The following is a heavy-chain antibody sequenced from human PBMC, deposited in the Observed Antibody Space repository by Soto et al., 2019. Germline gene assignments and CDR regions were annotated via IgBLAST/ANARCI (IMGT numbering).Heavy chain of an antibody. J-gene: IGHJ3*02. CDR1: GYSFSIYW. CDR2: ISPGDSST. Sequence: PGESLKISCKGSGYSFSIYWIGWVRQMPGKGLEWMGIISPGDSSTRYSPSFQGHVTISADKSISTAYLQWSSLRASDTAIYYCSRPRYYYDSSGFDIWGQGTMVTVSS. V-gene: IGHV5-51*01. D-gene: IGHD3-22*01. CDR3: SRPRYYYDSSGFDI.